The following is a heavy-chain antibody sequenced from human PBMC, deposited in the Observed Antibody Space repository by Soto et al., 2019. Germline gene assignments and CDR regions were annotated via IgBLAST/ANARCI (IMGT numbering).Heavy chain of an antibody. CDR1: GYSFTSYW. CDR3: ARHSRSYYDSSGYYGPDAFDI. Sequence: GESLKISCKGYGYSFTSYWISWVRQMPGKGLEWMGRIDPSDSYTNYSPSFQGHVTISADKSISTAYLQWSSLKASDTAMYYCARHSRSYYDSSGYYGPDAFDIWGQGTMVTVSS. D-gene: IGHD3-22*01. CDR2: IDPSDSYT. J-gene: IGHJ3*02. V-gene: IGHV5-10-1*01.